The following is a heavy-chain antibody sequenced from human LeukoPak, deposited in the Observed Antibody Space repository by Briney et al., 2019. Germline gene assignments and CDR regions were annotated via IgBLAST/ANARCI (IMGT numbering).Heavy chain of an antibody. CDR2: IYSDNT. Sequence: PGGSLRLSCTVSGFTVSSNSMSWVRQAPGKGLEWVSFIYSDNTHYSDSVKGRFTISRDNSKNTLYLQMNSLRVEDTAVYYCARRAGAYSHPYGYWGQGTLVTVSS. CDR1: GFTVSSNS. D-gene: IGHD4/OR15-4a*01. CDR3: ARRAGAYSHPYGY. J-gene: IGHJ4*02. V-gene: IGHV3-53*01.